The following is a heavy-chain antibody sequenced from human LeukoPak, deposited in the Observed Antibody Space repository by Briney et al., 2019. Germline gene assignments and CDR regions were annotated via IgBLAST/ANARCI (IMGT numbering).Heavy chain of an antibody. D-gene: IGHD2-15*01. Sequence: ETLSLTCTVSGGSIRSSSYYWGWTRQPPGKGLEWIGSIYYSGSTYYNPSLKSRVTISVDTSKNQFSLKLSSVTAADTAVYYCARVNKRMTEWFDPWGQGTLVTVSS. CDR2: IYYSGST. V-gene: IGHV4-39*07. CDR1: GGSIRSSSYY. J-gene: IGHJ5*02. CDR3: ARVNKRMTEWFDP.